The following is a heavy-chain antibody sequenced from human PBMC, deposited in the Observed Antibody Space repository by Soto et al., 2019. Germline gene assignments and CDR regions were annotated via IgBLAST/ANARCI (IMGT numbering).Heavy chain of an antibody. CDR1: GFTFSSYA. V-gene: IGHV3-30-3*01. D-gene: IGHD5-12*01. CDR2: ISYDGSNK. J-gene: IGHJ6*02. CDR3: ARAGSSGYFYASFHYYYYGIDV. Sequence: GGSLRLSCAASGFTFSSYAMHWVRQAPGKGLEWVAVISYDGSNKYYADSVKGRFTISRDNSKNTLYLQMNSLRAEDTAVYYCARAGSSGYFYASFHYYYYGIDVRAQRTTVTGSS.